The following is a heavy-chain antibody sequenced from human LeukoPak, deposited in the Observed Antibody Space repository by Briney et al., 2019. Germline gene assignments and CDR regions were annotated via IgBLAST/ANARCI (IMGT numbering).Heavy chain of an antibody. Sequence: SETLSLTCAVRGGSFSGYYWSWIRQPPGQGLEWIGEVNHSGTARYNPSLESRVTISVDTSKSQSSLNVYFVTAADTAVYYCASLNPFSGRRNAFDIWGQGAMVTVSS. CDR1: GGSFSGYY. CDR3: ASLNPFSGRRNAFDI. CDR2: VNHSGTA. D-gene: IGHD1-26*01. V-gene: IGHV4-34*01. J-gene: IGHJ3*02.